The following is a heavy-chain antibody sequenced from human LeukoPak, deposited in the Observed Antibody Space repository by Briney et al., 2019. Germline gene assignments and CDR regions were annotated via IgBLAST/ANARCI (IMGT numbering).Heavy chain of an antibody. D-gene: IGHD6-19*01. V-gene: IGHV3-23*01. J-gene: IGHJ5*02. CDR1: GFTFSSYA. Sequence: PGESLRLSCAASGFTFSSYAMSWVRQAPGKGLEWVSAISGSGGSTYYADSVEGRFTISRDNSKNTLYLQMNSLRAEDTAVYYCANSPYSSGWYVWFDPWGQGTLVTVSS. CDR2: ISGSGGST. CDR3: ANSPYSSGWYVWFDP.